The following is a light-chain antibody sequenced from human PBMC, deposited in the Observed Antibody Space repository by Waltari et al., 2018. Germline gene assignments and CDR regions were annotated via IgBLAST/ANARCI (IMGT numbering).Light chain of an antibody. V-gene: IGKV4-1*01. CDR3: QQYYSART. CDR1: QSVLYNSNNKNY. J-gene: IGKJ2*01. Sequence: DIVMTQSPDSLAVSLGERATINCKSSQSVLYNSNNKNYLAWYQQKPGQPPKLLIYWASTRESGVPDRISGSGSGTDCTLTISGLQAEDVAVYYCQQYYSARTFGQGTKLEIK. CDR2: WAS.